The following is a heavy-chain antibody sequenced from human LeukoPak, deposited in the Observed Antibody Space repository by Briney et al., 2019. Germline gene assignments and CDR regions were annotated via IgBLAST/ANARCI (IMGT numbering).Heavy chain of an antibody. J-gene: IGHJ4*02. Sequence: ASVKVSCKAFGYTFTSNYMHWVRQAPGQGLEWMGWISVYNGNTNYAQKFQGRVTMTTDTSTSTAHMELRSLRSDDTAVYYCARQGYSGHSQGAADYWGQGTLVTVSS. CDR1: GYTFTSNY. CDR2: ISVYNGNT. D-gene: IGHD4-23*01. V-gene: IGHV1-18*04. CDR3: ARQGYSGHSQGAADY.